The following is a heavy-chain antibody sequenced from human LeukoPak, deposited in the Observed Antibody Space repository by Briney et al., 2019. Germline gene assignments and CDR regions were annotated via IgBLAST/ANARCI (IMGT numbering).Heavy chain of an antibody. CDR2: IHSAGNT. V-gene: IGHV3-66*01. Sequence: PGGSLRLSCAATGFTFSSNTMSWVRQAPGKGLEWVSVIHSAGNTHYADSVKGRFSISRDTSKNTLYFEMNSLRVEDTAVYYCAGGGYWVQGTLVTVSS. J-gene: IGHJ4*02. CDR3: AGGGY. CDR1: GFTFSSNT.